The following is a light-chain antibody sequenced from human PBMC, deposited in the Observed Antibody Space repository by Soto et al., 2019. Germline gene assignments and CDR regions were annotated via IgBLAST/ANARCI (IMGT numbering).Light chain of an antibody. CDR2: DVS. J-gene: IGLJ1*01. CDR1: SSDVGGYNY. V-gene: IGLV2-14*01. Sequence: QSVLTQPASVSGSPGQSITISCTGTSSDVGGYNYVSWYQQRPGKAPKLMIYDVSNRPSGVSNRFSGSKSGNTASLTISGLLAEDEADYYCSSYTSSSTHYVFGTGTKLTVL. CDR3: SSYTSSSTHYV.